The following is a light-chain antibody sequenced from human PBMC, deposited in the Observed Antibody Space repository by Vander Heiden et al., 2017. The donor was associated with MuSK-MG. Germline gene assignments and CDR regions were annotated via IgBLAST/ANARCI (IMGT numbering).Light chain of an antibody. J-gene: IGLJ3*02. CDR1: SLRSYY. Sequence: SSELTQDPAVSVALGQTVRITCQGDSLRSYYASWYQQKPGQAPVLVIYGKNNRPSGIPDRFCGSSSGYTASLTITGAQAEDEADYYCNSRDSSGNHWVFGGGTKLTVL. V-gene: IGLV3-19*01. CDR2: GKN. CDR3: NSRDSSGNHWV.